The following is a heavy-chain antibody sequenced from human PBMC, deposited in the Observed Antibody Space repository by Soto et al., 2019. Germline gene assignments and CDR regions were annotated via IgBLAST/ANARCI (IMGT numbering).Heavy chain of an antibody. V-gene: IGHV3-48*01. CDR3: ASGSYDFDY. CDR2: ISSSSSTI. D-gene: IGHD1-26*01. CDR1: GFTFSSYS. J-gene: IGHJ4*02. Sequence: EVQLVESGGGLVQPGGSLRLSCAASGFTFSSYSMNWVRQAPGKGLEWVSYISSSSSTIYYADSVKGRFTISRDNAKNSLYLQMNSLRAEDTAVYYCASGSYDFDYWGQGTLVTVSS.